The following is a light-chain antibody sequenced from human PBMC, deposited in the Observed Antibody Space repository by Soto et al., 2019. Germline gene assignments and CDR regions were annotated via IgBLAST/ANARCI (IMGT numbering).Light chain of an antibody. CDR3: SVWDANLSAWV. J-gene: IGLJ3*02. CDR2: SNN. CDR1: SSNIGKNY. V-gene: IGLV1-47*02. Sequence: QSVLTQPPSASGTPGQRVTISCSGSSSNIGKNYVYWYQQLPGTAPKLLIYSNNQRPSGVADQFSGSKSGTSASLAISGLRSEDEADYYCSVWDANLSAWVFGGGTKLTVL.